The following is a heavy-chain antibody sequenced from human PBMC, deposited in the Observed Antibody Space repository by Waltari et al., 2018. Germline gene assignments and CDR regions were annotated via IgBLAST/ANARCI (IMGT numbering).Heavy chain of an antibody. CDR1: GFTFSSYS. D-gene: IGHD2-2*01. Sequence: EVQLVESGGGLVKPGGSLRLSCAASGFTFSSYSMNWVRQAPGKGLEWVSSISSSSSYIDYADSVKGRFTISRDNAKNSLYLQMNSLRAEDTAVYYCARDREYCSSTSCSYYYYGMDVWGQGTTVTVSS. CDR3: ARDREYCSSTSCSYYYYGMDV. CDR2: ISSSSSYI. J-gene: IGHJ6*02. V-gene: IGHV3-21*01.